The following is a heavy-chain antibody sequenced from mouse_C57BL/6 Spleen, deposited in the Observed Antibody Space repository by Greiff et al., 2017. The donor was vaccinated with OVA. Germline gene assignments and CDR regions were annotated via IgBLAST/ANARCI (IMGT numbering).Heavy chain of an antibody. D-gene: IGHD1-1*01. CDR2: ISYDGSN. Sequence: EVKLVEPGPGLVKPSQSLSLTCTVTGYSITSGYYWNWIRQLPGNKLEWMGYISYDGSNNYNPSLKNRIPITRDTSYNQFFLKLNSVTTDDTAAYYCATYYYSSSSYCYFDVWGTGTTVTVSS. J-gene: IGHJ1*03. CDR3: ATYYYSSSSYCYFDV. V-gene: IGHV3-6*01. CDR1: GYSITSGYY.